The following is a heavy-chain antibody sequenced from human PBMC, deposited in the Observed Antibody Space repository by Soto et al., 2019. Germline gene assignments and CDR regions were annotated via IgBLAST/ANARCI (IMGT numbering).Heavy chain of an antibody. D-gene: IGHD6-19*01. CDR3: AGEAVAEPNWFAP. J-gene: IGHJ5*02. CDR2: IYYSGST. V-gene: IGHV4-31*03. CDR1: GGSISSGGYY. Sequence: QVQLQESGPGLVKPSQTLSLTCTVSGGSISSGGYYWSWIRQHPGKGLEWIGYIYYSGSTYYNPSLKSRVTKSVDTSKNQFSLKLSSVPAADTAVYYWAGEAVAEPNWFAPGGQGTLVTVSS.